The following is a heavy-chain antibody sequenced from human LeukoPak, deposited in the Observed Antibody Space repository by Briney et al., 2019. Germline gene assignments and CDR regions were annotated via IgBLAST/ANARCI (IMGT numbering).Heavy chain of an antibody. J-gene: IGHJ4*02. CDR2: IKLDGSEK. D-gene: IGHD3-3*01. Sequence: GGSLRLSCVASGFTFGKYWLSWVGKAPGRGLEWVANIKLDGSEKNYVDSVKGRFTISRDNTKNSLYLQMNSLRAEDTAVFYCARDQYDTWSRRGNFDSWGQGTLVIVSS. V-gene: IGHV3-7*03. CDR3: ARDQYDTWSRRGNFDS. CDR1: GFTFGKYW.